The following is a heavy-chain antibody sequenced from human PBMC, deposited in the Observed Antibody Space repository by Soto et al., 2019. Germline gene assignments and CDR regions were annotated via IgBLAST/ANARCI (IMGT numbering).Heavy chain of an antibody. V-gene: IGHV1-3*05. CDR3: ARSIVVVTALDY. CDR1: GYTFTSYP. CDR2: INADNGNT. J-gene: IGHJ4*02. D-gene: IGHD2-21*02. Sequence: QVQLVQSGAEEKKPGASVKVSCKASGYTFTSYPMHCVRQAPGQLLEWMGWINADNGNTKYSQKFQGRVPITRDTSASTAYMELSSLRSEDTAVYYCARSIVVVTALDYWGQGTLVTVSS.